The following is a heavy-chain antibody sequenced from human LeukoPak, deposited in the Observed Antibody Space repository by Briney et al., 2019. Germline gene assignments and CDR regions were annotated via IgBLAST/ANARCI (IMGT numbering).Heavy chain of an antibody. D-gene: IGHD3-22*01. CDR3: AKGINMIVVVTPDY. CDR1: GFTVSSSF. V-gene: IGHV3-23*01. J-gene: IGHJ4*02. CDR2: ISGSGGST. Sequence: GGSQRLSCVASGFTVSSSFMSWVRQSPGKGLEWVSAISGSGGSTYYADSVKGRFTISRDNSKNTLYLQMNSLRAEDTAVYYCAKGINMIVVVTPDYWGQGTLVTVSS.